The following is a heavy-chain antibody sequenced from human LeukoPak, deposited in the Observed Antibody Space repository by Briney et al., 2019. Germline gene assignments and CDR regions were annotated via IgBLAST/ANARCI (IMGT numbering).Heavy chain of an antibody. CDR2: ISHSGDT. Sequence: PSETLSLTCAVYGGSFSGYYWSWIRQPPGKGLEWIGEISHSGDTNYNPSLKSRVTISVDTSINHFSLKLSSVTAADTAVYCCARNDYNWNSIPWGQGTLVTVSS. J-gene: IGHJ4*02. CDR3: ARNDYNWNSIP. V-gene: IGHV4-34*01. D-gene: IGHD1-7*01. CDR1: GGSFSGYY.